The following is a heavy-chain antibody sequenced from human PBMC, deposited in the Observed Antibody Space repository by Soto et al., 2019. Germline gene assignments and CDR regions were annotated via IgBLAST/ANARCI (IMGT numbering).Heavy chain of an antibody. CDR3: ARDRYYGSGTYYNFYSGMDV. D-gene: IGHD3-10*01. CDR1: GGSINSGDYY. V-gene: IGHV4-30-4*01. Sequence: SETLSLTCAVSGGSINSGDYYWTWVRQPPGKGLEWIGNIFHSGSTYYTPSLQSRVTISLDTSKNHFSLKLSSVTPADTAVYYCARDRYYGSGTYYNFYSGMDVWGQGTTVTVSS. J-gene: IGHJ6*02. CDR2: IFHSGST.